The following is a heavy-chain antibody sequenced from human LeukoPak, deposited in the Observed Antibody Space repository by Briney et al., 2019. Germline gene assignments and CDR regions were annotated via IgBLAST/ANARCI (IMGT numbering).Heavy chain of an antibody. Sequence: GGSLRLSCAASGFTFSRYTMNWVRQAAGKGLEWVSHISTSGSAMYYADSVKGRFTISRDNAKVSLYLQMNSLRDEDSAVYYCASSGSYRFDYWGQGTLVTVSS. J-gene: IGHJ4*02. D-gene: IGHD1-26*01. CDR2: ISTSGSAM. CDR1: GFTFSRYT. CDR3: ASSGSYRFDY. V-gene: IGHV3-48*02.